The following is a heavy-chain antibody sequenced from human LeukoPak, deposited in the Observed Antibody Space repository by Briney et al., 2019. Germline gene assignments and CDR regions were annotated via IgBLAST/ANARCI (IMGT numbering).Heavy chain of an antibody. CDR2: ISGSGGST. J-gene: IGHJ1*01. Sequence: QSGGSLRLSCAASGFTFSSYGMSWVRQAPGKGLECVSAISGSGGSTYYADSVKGRFTISRDNSKNTLYLQTNSLRAEDTAVYYCAKVGVTPYYYDSSGYYEYFQHGGQGTLVSVSS. CDR1: GFTFSSYG. CDR3: AKVGVTPYYYDSSGYYEYFQH. D-gene: IGHD3-22*01. V-gene: IGHV3-23*01.